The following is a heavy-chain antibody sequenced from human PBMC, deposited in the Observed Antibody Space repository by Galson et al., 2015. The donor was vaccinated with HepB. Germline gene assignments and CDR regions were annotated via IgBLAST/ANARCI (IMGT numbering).Heavy chain of an antibody. D-gene: IGHD2-15*01. CDR1: GFTFSSCA. CDR2: ISTNGANI. Sequence: SLRLSCAASGFTFSSCAMTWVRQAPGQGLQWLSYISTNGANIHYADSVKGRFTVARDNAKNTMFLQMNSLRAEDTAVYYCATVLFGSGAYWTFEMWGQGTLVTVSS. V-gene: IGHV3-48*04. J-gene: IGHJ3*02. CDR3: ATVLFGSGAYWTFEM.